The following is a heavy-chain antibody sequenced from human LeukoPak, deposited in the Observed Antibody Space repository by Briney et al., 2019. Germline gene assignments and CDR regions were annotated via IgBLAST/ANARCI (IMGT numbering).Heavy chain of an antibody. J-gene: IGHJ5*02. V-gene: IGHV1-2*02. CDR2: INPNSGGT. CDR3: ARGARAVAGSNWFDP. Sequence: ASVKVSCKASGYTFTGYYMHWVRQAPGQGPEWMGWINPNSGGTNYAQKFQGRVTMTTDTSISTAYMELSRLRSDDTAVYYCARGARAVAGSNWFDPWGQGTLVTVSS. D-gene: IGHD6-19*01. CDR1: GYTFTGYY.